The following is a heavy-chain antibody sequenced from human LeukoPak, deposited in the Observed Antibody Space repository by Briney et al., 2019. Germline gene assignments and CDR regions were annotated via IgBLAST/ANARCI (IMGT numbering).Heavy chain of an antibody. J-gene: IGHJ4*02. CDR2: IYPGDSDT. V-gene: IGHV5-51*01. D-gene: IGHD1-7*01. Sequence: GESLKISCKSSGYSFTNYWVGWVRQMSGKGLEWMGIIYPGDSDTSYSPSFQGQVTISADKSISTAYLQWSSLKASDTAMYYCARSYNWNYDYFDYWGQGALVTVSS. CDR3: ARSYNWNYDYFDY. CDR1: GYSFTNYW.